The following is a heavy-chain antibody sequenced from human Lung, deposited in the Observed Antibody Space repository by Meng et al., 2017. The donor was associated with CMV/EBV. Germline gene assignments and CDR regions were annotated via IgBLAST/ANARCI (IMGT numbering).Heavy chain of an antibody. CDR1: GFTFSSYS. V-gene: IGHV3-21*01. Sequence: EVQLVESGXXXXXPXXVXXLSCAASGFTFSSYSMNWVRQAPGKGLEWVSSISSSSSYIYYADSVKGRFTISRDNAKNSLYLQMNSLRAEDTAVYYCARDREVRNFDYWGQGTLVTVSS. CDR2: ISSSSSYI. D-gene: IGHD3-10*01. J-gene: IGHJ4*02. CDR3: ARDREVRNFDY.